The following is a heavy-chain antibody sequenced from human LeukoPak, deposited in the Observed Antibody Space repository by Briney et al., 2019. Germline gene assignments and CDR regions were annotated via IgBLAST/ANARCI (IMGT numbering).Heavy chain of an antibody. J-gene: IGHJ4*02. D-gene: IGHD6-13*01. CDR1: GGSISSYY. CDR2: IYYSGST. Sequence: IPSETLSLTCTVSGGSISSYYWSWIRQPPGKGLEWIGYIYYSGSTNYNPSLKSRVTISVDTSKNQFSLKLSSVTDADTAVYYCALGYSSSWFLWWGQGTLVTVSS. CDR3: ALGYSSSWFLW. V-gene: IGHV4-59*01.